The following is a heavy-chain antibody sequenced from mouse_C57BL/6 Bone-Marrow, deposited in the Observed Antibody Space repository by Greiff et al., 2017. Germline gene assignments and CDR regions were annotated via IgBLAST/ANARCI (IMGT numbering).Heavy chain of an antibody. V-gene: IGHV1-85*01. J-gene: IGHJ1*03. CDR3: ARLEFDGSSGDWYCDV. CDR2: IYPRDGST. CDR1: GYTFTSYD. D-gene: IGHD1-1*01. Sequence: QVQLQQSGPELVKPGASVKLSCKASGYTFTSYDINWVKQRPGQGLEWIGWIYPRDGSTKYTAKFKGKATLTVDTSSSPAYMGLHSLASEDSAVYFCARLEFDGSSGDWYCDVWGTGTTVTVSS.